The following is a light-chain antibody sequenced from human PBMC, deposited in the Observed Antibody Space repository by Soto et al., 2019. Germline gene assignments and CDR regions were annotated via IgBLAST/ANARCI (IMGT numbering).Light chain of an antibody. Sequence: HSVLTQPPSVSGAPGQAVAVSFTGNNSDVGSYNRVSWYQQPPGTAPKLIIYEVSNRPSGVPDRFSGSKSGNTASLTISGLQAEDEADYYCSSFTSSTTYVFGTGTKVTVL. CDR3: SSFTSSTTYV. V-gene: IGLV2-18*02. CDR1: NSDVGSYNR. J-gene: IGLJ1*01. CDR2: EVS.